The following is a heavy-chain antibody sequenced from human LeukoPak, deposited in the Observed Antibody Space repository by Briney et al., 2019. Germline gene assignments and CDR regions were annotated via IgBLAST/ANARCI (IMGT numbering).Heavy chain of an antibody. CDR1: GFTFSDHY. CDR3: ARDTAAALDF. V-gene: IGHV3-72*01. CDR2: TKNKGQSHIT. J-gene: IGHJ4*02. Sequence: GGSLRLSCAASGFTFSDHYMDWVRQAPGKGLEWVGRTKNKGQSHITDYAASVKGRFFSSRDDSRNSLYLQMNSLQTDDTGIYYCARDTAAALDFWGQGILVTVSS. D-gene: IGHD6-6*01.